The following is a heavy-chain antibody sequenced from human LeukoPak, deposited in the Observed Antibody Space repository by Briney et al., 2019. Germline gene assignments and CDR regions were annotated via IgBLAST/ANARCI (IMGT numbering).Heavy chain of an antibody. CDR3: ARDFYDYVWGTNAFDI. V-gene: IGHV4-59*01. Sequence: SETLSLTCTVSGGSISSYYWSWIRQPPGKGLEWCGYIYYSGSTNFNPSLKSRVTISVDTSKNQFSLKLSSVTAADTAVYYCARDFYDYVWGTNAFDIWGQGTMVTVSS. CDR2: IYYSGST. J-gene: IGHJ3*02. CDR1: GGSISSYY. D-gene: IGHD3-16*01.